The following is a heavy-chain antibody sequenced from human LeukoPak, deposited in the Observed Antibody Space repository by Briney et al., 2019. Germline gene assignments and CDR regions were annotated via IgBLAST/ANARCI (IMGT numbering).Heavy chain of an antibody. J-gene: IGHJ5*02. CDR1: GGSFSGYY. CDR2: SNHSGST. D-gene: IGHD2-15*01. Sequence: PSETLSLTCAVYGGSFSGYYWSWIRQPPGKGLEWIGESNHSGSTNYNPSLKSRVTISVDTSKNQFSLKLSSVTAADTAVYYCARGRDISPSKWFDPWGQGTLVTVSS. CDR3: ARGRDISPSKWFDP. V-gene: IGHV4-34*01.